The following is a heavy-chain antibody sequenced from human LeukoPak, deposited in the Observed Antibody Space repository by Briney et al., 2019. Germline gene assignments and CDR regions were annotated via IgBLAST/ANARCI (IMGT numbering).Heavy chain of an antibody. Sequence: PSETLSLTCTVSGGSISSYYWSWIRQPAGKGLEWIGSVYYSGSTHYNSSLQSRVTISVDTSKNQFSLKLTSVTAADTAIYYCARHRSGWYSDFDFWGQGTLVTVSS. J-gene: IGHJ4*02. D-gene: IGHD6-19*01. CDR3: ARHRSGWYSDFDF. CDR2: VYYSGST. V-gene: IGHV4-59*05. CDR1: GGSISSYY.